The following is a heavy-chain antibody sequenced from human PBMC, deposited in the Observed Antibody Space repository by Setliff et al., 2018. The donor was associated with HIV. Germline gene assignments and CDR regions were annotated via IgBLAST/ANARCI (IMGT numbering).Heavy chain of an antibody. Sequence: AGSLRLSCAASGFTFSSYNMNWVRQAPGKGLEWVSSISSGSGYIYYADSVKGRLTISRDNAKNSLYLQINSLRAEDTAVYYCARDYGSGTYTSLAYWGQGTLVTVSS. D-gene: IGHD3-10*01. CDR2: ISSGSGYI. V-gene: IGHV3-21*01. CDR1: GFTFSSYN. CDR3: ARDYGSGTYTSLAY. J-gene: IGHJ4*02.